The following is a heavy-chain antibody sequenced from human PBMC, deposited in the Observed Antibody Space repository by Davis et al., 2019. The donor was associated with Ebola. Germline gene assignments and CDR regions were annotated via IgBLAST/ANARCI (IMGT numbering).Heavy chain of an antibody. D-gene: IGHD2-2*01. V-gene: IGHV5-51*01. CDR2: IYPGDFDT. CDR1: GYSFTNYW. Sequence: GESLKISCRSYGYSFTNYWIGWVRQMPGKGLEWMGIIYPGDFDTRYSPSFQGQVTMSVDKSINSAYLQWSSLKASDTATYYCARSDQMLLTSGFDNWGQGTLVTVSS. J-gene: IGHJ4*02. CDR3: ARSDQMLLTSGFDN.